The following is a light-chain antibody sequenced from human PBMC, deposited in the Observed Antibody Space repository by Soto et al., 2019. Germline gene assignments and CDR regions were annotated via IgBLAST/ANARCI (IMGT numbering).Light chain of an antibody. CDR3: SSKRSSSTLV. Sequence: QSALTQAASVCGPPGQSITLSCTGTSSDFGGNNYVSWYQQHPGKAPKLMISEVSNRPSWVSNRFSGSKSGNTAPLTISGLQAEDVAEYYCSSKRSSSTLVFGGGTKLTIL. CDR1: SSDFGGNNY. V-gene: IGLV2-14*01. J-gene: IGLJ2*01. CDR2: EVS.